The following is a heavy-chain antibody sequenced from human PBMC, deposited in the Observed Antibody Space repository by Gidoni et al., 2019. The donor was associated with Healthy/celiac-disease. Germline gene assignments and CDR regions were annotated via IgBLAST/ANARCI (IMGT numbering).Heavy chain of an antibody. D-gene: IGHD6-13*01. CDR3: ARASAVSFDI. J-gene: IGHJ3*02. Sequence: QVQLQQWGAGLLKPSDTLSLTCAVYGGSFSGYYWSWIRQPPGKGLEWIGEINHSGSTNYNPSLKSRVTISVDTSKNQFSLKLSSVTAADTAVYYCARASAVSFDIWGQGTMVTVSS. V-gene: IGHV4-34*01. CDR2: INHSGST. CDR1: GGSFSGYY.